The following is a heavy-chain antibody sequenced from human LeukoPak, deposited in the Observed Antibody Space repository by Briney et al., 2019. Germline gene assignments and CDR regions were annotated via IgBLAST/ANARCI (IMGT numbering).Heavy chain of an antibody. Sequence: PSETLSLTCAVYGGSFSGYYWSWIRQPPGKGLEWIGEINHSGSTNYNPSLKSRVTISVDTSKSQFSLKLSSVTAADTAVYYCARGLRGVISNWFDPWGQGTLVTVSS. V-gene: IGHV4-34*01. CDR2: INHSGST. CDR3: ARGLRGVISNWFDP. D-gene: IGHD3-10*01. CDR1: GGSFSGYY. J-gene: IGHJ5*02.